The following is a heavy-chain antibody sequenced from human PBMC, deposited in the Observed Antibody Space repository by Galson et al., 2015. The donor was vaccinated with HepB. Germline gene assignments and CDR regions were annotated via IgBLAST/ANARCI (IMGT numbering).Heavy chain of an antibody. CDR3: VKDRMGYGGNPLGYEDY. J-gene: IGHJ4*02. Sequence: SLRLSCAASGFTFSSYALSWVRQAPGKGLEWVSAISSSGSSTYYADSVKGRFTISRDNSKNTLSLQMNSLRADDTALYYCVKDRMGYGGNPLGYEDYWGQGTLVTVSS. CDR2: ISSSGSST. V-gene: IGHV3-23*01. CDR1: GFTFSSYA. D-gene: IGHD4-23*01.